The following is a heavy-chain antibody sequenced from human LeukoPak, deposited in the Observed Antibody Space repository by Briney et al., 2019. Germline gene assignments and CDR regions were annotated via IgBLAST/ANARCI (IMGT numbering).Heavy chain of an antibody. V-gene: IGHV1-8*02. J-gene: IGHJ4*02. D-gene: IGHD3-22*01. CDR3: ARATRNYDSSGLTPYYFDY. Sequence: ASVKVSCKASGYTFTGYYMHWVRQAPGQGLEWMGWMNPNSGNTGYAQKFQGRVTMTRNTSISTAYMELSSLRSEDTAVYYCARATRNYDSSGLTPYYFDYWGQGTLVTVSS. CDR1: GYTFTGYY. CDR2: MNPNSGNT.